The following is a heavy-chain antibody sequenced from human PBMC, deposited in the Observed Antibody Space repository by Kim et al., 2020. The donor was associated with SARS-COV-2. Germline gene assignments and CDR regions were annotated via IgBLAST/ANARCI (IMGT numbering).Heavy chain of an antibody. J-gene: IGHJ4*02. CDR1: GFTFTNYA. CDR3: ATGNSATTWVNFAF. D-gene: IGHD1-26*01. CDR2: VTGDGGTT. V-gene: IGHV3-23*01. Sequence: GGSLRLSCVASGFTFTNYAVTWVRRTPGKGLEWVSTVTGDGGTTYYADSVQGRFSISRDNSRITVYLQMSSLRPEDTALYYCATGNSATTWVNFAFWGQGTLVTVSS.